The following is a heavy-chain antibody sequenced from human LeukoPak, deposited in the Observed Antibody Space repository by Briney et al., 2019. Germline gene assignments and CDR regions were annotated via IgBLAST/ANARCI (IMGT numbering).Heavy chain of an antibody. V-gene: IGHV4-31*03. J-gene: IGHJ6*03. Sequence: KSSETLSLTCTVSGCSFSSCGYYWSWIRQHPGKGLEWNGYIYYSGSAYYNPSLKSRVTISVDTCKNQLSLKLSSVPAADTAVYYCARDRRGYCSSTSCYYYYYYMDVWGKGTAVTVSS. CDR2: IYYSGSA. CDR3: ARDRRGYCSSTSCYYYYYYMDV. CDR1: GCSFSSCGYY. D-gene: IGHD2-2*01.